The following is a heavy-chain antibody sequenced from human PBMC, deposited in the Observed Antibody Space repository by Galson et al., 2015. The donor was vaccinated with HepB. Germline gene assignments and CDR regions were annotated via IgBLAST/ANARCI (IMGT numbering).Heavy chain of an antibody. Sequence: SLRLSCAASGFTFIAYEMSWVRLAPGKGLEWISYITTSGSTIYYADSVKGRFTVSRDNAKNSLYLQMTSLRVEDTAVYYCAREGGEDIVIKPAADPGVFDPWGQGTLVTVSS. D-gene: IGHD2-2*01. J-gene: IGHJ5*02. CDR1: GFTFIAYE. CDR2: ITTSGSTI. CDR3: AREGGEDIVIKPAADPGVFDP. V-gene: IGHV3-48*03.